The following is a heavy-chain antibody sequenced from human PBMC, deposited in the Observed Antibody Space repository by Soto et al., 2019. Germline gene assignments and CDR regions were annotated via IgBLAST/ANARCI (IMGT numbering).Heavy chain of an antibody. CDR2: ISGSAGT. D-gene: IGHD3-16*02. CDR3: AKEKDYDFNWGSDRFTSHY. Sequence: PGGSLRLSGTASGFTFRTYEMTWLRQARGKGLEWVSAISGSAGTFYAASVKGRFTNSRDNSRSTVYLQMHSLRAEDSAIYYCAKEKDYDFNWGSDRFTSHYWGRGTLVTVSS. J-gene: IGHJ4*02. V-gene: IGHV3-23*01. CDR1: GFTFRTYE.